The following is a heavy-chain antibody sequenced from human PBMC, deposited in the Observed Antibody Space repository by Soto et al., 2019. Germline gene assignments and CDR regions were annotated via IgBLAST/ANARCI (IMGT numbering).Heavy chain of an antibody. V-gene: IGHV3-21*01. CDR3: ARLISRGIRDPDY. CDR1: VSPFNSYS. CDR2: ISSSSSYI. J-gene: IGHJ4*02. D-gene: IGHD3-3*02. Sequence: PAWSMRLGCAASVSPFNSYSMNWVRQVPGKGLEWVSSISSSSSYIYYADSVKGRFTISRDNAKNSLYLQMNSLRAEDTAVYYCARLISRGIRDPDYWGQGTLVTVSS.